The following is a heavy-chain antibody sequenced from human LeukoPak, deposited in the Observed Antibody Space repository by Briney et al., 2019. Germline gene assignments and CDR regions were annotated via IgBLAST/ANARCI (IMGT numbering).Heavy chain of an antibody. V-gene: IGHV3-30*04. J-gene: IGHJ4*02. CDR1: AFTFSTYS. CDR2: ISYDGPNK. CDR3: ARGLRIAVAGNIDY. Sequence: GRSLRLSCAASAFTFSTYSMHWVRQAPGKGLEWVAAISYDGPNKNYADSVKGRFTISRDNSKNTLYLQMNSLRAEDTAVYYCARGLRIAVAGNIDYWGQGTLVTVSS. D-gene: IGHD6-19*01.